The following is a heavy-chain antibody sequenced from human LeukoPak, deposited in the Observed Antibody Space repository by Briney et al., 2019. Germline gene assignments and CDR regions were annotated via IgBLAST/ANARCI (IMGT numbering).Heavy chain of an antibody. Sequence: PSETLSLTCTVSGGSISSYYWSWIRQPAGKGLEWIGRIYTSGSTNYNPSLKSRVTMSVDTSKNQFSLKLSSVTAADTAVYHCARAVERVVLGYYYMGVWGKGTTVTISS. D-gene: IGHD2-15*01. V-gene: IGHV4-4*07. CDR1: GGSISSYY. CDR2: IYTSGST. J-gene: IGHJ6*03. CDR3: ARAVERVVLGYYYMGV.